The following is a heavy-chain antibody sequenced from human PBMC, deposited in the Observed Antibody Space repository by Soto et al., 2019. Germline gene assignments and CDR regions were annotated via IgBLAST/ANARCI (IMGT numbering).Heavy chain of an antibody. Sequence: GGSLRLSCAASGFTFSSYAMSWVRQAPGKGLEWVSAISVSGGSTYYADSVKGRFTISRENAKNTLYLQMNSLTAEDTAVYYCTRAWASFDYWGQGTRVTVS. CDR1: GFTFSSYA. CDR3: TRAWASFDY. D-gene: IGHD1-26*01. J-gene: IGHJ4*02. CDR2: ISVSGGST. V-gene: IGHV3-23*01.